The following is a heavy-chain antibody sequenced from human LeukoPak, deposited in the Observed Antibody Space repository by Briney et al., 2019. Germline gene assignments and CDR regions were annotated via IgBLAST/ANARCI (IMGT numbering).Heavy chain of an antibody. Sequence: GGSLRLSCAAPGFTFSSYSMNWVRQAPGKGLEWVSSISSSSSYIYYADSVKGRFTISRDNAKSSLYLQMNSLRAEDTAVYYCARRNSKTGRVYWGQGTLVTVSS. J-gene: IGHJ4*02. V-gene: IGHV3-21*01. CDR3: ARRNSKTGRVY. D-gene: IGHD1-1*01. CDR2: ISSSSSYI. CDR1: GFTFSSYS.